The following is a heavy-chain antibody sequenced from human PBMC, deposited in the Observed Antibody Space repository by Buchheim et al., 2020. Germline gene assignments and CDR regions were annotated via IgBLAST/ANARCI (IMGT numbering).Heavy chain of an antibody. D-gene: IGHD6-13*01. CDR2: ISGSGGRT. CDR3: AKDLAAAPNAMDV. Sequence: EVQLLESGGGLVQPGGSLRLSCAASGFTFTTYAMSWVRQAPGKGLQWVSAISGSGGRTDYADSVKGRFTMSRANSKNTLYLQMNSLRAEDTAVYYCAKDLAAAPNAMDVWGQGTT. V-gene: IGHV3-23*01. CDR1: GFTFTTYA. J-gene: IGHJ6*02.